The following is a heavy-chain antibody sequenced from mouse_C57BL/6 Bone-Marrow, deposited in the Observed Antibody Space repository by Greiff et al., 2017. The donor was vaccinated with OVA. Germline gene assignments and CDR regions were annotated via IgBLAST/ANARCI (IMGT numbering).Heavy chain of an antibody. D-gene: IGHD2-4*01. CDR2: IDPSDSYT. CDR3: ARETFYYDYERED. CDR1: GYTFTSYW. V-gene: IGHV1-59*01. J-gene: IGHJ4*01. Sequence: QVQLQQPGAELVRPGTSVKLSCKASGYTFTSYWMHWVKQRPGQGLEWIGVIDPSDSYTNYNQKFKGKATLTVNTSSSTAYMQLSSLTSEDSAVYYCARETFYYDYEREDWGRGTSVTVSS.